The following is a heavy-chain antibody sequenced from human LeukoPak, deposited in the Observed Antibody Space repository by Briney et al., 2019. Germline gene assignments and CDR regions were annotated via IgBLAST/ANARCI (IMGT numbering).Heavy chain of an antibody. D-gene: IGHD2-2*01. J-gene: IGHJ6*03. CDR3: ARGWYCSSTSCYPCYMDV. CDR1: GGSISSYY. Sequence: SETLSLTCTVSGGSISSYYWSWIRQPPGKGLEWIGYIYYSGSTNYNPSLKSRVTISVDTSKNQFSLKLSSVTAADTAVSYCARGWYCSSTSCYPCYMDVWGKGTTVTVSS. CDR2: IYYSGST. V-gene: IGHV4-59*01.